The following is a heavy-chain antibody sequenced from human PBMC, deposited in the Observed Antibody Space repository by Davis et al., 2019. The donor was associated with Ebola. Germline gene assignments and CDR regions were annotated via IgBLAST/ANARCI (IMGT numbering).Heavy chain of an antibody. CDR3: ARGNYGDYIVLYYYNMDV. CDR2: IYHSGST. V-gene: IGHV4-34*01. Sequence: MPSETLSLTCAVDGGSFSAYYWSWIRQPPGKGLEWIGEIYHSGSTNYNPSLKSRVTMSVDTSKNQFSLKLSSVTAADTAVYYCARGNYGDYIVLYYYNMDVWGQGTTVTVSS. CDR1: GGSFSAYY. D-gene: IGHD4-17*01. J-gene: IGHJ6*02.